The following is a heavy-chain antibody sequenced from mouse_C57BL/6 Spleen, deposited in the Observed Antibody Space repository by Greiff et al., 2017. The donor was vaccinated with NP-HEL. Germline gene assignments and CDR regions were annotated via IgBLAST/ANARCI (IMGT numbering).Heavy chain of an antibody. CDR2: INPGSGGT. V-gene: IGHV1-54*01. J-gene: IGHJ1*03. Sequence: QVQLQQSGAELVRPGTSVKVSCKASGYAFTNYLIEWVKQRPGQGLEWIGVINPGSGGTNYNEKFKGKATLTADKSSSTAYMQLSSLTSEDSAVYFCAGTYGSSYNWYFDVWGTGTTVTVSS. CDR1: GYAFTNYL. CDR3: AGTYGSSYNWYFDV. D-gene: IGHD1-1*01.